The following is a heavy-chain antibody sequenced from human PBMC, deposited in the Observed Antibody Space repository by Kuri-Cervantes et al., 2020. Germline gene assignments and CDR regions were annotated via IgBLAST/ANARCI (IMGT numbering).Heavy chain of an antibody. CDR3: ARAPRGSSWPSFDY. J-gene: IGHJ4*02. CDR2: ISSSSSTI. D-gene: IGHD6-13*01. CDR1: ELTFSSYS. V-gene: IGHV3-48*02. Sequence: GESLKISCAASELTFSSYSMNWVRRAPGKGLEWVSYISSSSSTIYYADSVKGRFTISRDNAKNSLYLQMNSLTDEDTAVYYCARAPRGSSWPSFDYWGQGTLVTVSS.